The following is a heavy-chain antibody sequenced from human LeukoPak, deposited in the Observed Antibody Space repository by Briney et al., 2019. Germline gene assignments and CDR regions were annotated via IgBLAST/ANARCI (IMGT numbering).Heavy chain of an antibody. CDR1: GYTFTGYY. Sequence: GASVKVSCKASGYTFTGYYMHWVRQAPGQGLEWMGRINPNSGGTNYAQKFEGRVTMTRDTSVRTAYMELSRLRSDDTAVYYCARVPPRGSGSYNLFDYWGQGTLVTVSS. J-gene: IGHJ4*02. D-gene: IGHD1-26*01. V-gene: IGHV1-2*06. CDR2: INPNSGGT. CDR3: ARVPPRGSGSYNLFDY.